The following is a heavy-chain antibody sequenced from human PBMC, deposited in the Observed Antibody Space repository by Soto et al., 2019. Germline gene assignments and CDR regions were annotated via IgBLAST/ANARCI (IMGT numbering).Heavy chain of an antibody. CDR3: AREGDDYGDYGLDY. CDR2: ISSNGGST. V-gene: IGHV3-64*01. J-gene: IGHJ4*02. Sequence: EVQLVESGGGLVQPGGSLRLSCAASGFTFSSYAMHWVRQAPGKGLEYVSAISSNGGSTYYANSVKGRFTISRDNSKNTLYLQMGSLRAEDMAVYYCAREGDDYGDYGLDYWGQGTLVTVSS. D-gene: IGHD4-17*01. CDR1: GFTFSSYA.